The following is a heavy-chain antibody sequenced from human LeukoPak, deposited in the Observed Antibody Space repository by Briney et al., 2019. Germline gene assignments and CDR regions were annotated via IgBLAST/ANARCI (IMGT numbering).Heavy chain of an antibody. J-gene: IGHJ6*02. Sequence: KTSETLSLTCTVSGGSISSYYWSWIRQPPGKGLEWIGKINHSGSTNYNPSLKSRVTISVDTSKNQFSLKLSSVTAADTAVYYCARGNKVITGPKKKDLPLYYYYYGMDVWGQGTTVTVSS. D-gene: IGHD1/OR15-1a*01. CDR2: INHSGST. CDR1: GGSISSYY. V-gene: IGHV4-34*01. CDR3: ARGNKVITGPKKKDLPLYYYYYGMDV.